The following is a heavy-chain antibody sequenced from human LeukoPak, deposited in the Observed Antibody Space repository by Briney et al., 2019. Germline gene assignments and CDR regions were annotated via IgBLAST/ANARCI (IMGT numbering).Heavy chain of an antibody. D-gene: IGHD3-22*01. CDR3: AGDSSGPGRFDY. J-gene: IGHJ4*02. V-gene: IGHV4-59*08. Sequence: WIGYIYYSGSTNYNPSLKSRVTISVDTSKNQFSLKLSSVTAADTAVYYCAGDSSGPGRFDYWGQGTLVTVSS. CDR2: IYYSGST.